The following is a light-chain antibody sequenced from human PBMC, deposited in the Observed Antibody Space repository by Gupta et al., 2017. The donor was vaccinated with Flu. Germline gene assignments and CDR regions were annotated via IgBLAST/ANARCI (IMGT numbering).Light chain of an antibody. CDR2: RAP. V-gene: IGKV1-39*01. Sequence: PSSVSASVGDRVTINCRASERIGNYLNWYQQKGGTAPKLLLYRAPSVQSGVPSRFSGSRTGTDFTLTILSRQPADFATYYCHQSESTPHTFGQGTKVEIK. CDR1: ERIGNY. J-gene: IGKJ1*01. CDR3: HQSESTPHT.